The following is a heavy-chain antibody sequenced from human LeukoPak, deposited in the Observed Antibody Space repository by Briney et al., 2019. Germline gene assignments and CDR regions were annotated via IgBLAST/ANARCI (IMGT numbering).Heavy chain of an antibody. CDR1: GGSFSGYY. J-gene: IGHJ4*02. Sequence: PSETLSLTCAVYGGSFSGYYWSWIRQPPGKGLEWIGEINHSGSTNYNPSLKSRVTISVDTSKNQFSLKLSSVTAADTAVYYCARGDPFFDYWGQGTLVTVSS. CDR2: INHSGST. V-gene: IGHV4-34*01. CDR3: ARGDPFFDY.